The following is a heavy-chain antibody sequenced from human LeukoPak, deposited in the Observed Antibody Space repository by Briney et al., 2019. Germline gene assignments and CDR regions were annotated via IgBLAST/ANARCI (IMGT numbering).Heavy chain of an antibody. V-gene: IGHV3-23*01. CDR3: AKVVVPDTMSTNHFYYCMDV. CDR2: ISSRGDST. J-gene: IGHJ6*03. D-gene: IGHD2-15*01. Sequence: GGSLRLSCEASGFTFSRHAMNWVRQAPGKGLQWVSGISSRGDSTYYADSVKGRFTISRDNSKNTLYLHMNTLGAEDTAVYYCAKVVVPDTMSTNHFYYCMDVWGKGTTVTVSS. CDR1: GFTFSRHA.